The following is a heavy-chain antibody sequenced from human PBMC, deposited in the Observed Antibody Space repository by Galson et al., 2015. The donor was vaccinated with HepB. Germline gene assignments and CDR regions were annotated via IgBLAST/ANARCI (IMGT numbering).Heavy chain of an antibody. J-gene: IGHJ4*02. V-gene: IGHV3-30-3*01. CDR3: AREKEWELLGAFDY. Sequence: SLRLSCAASGFTFSSYAMHWVRQAPGKGLEWVAVISYDGSNKYYADSVKGRFTISRDNSKNTLYLQMNSLRAEDTAVYYCAREKEWELLGAFDYWGQGTLVTVSS. CDR1: GFTFSSYA. CDR2: ISYDGSNK. D-gene: IGHD1-26*01.